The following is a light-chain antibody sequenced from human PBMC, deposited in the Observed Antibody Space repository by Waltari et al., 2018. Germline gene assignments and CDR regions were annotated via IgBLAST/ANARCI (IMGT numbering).Light chain of an antibody. V-gene: IGKV3-20*01. CDR3: QHYLRLPVT. J-gene: IGKJ1*01. CDR2: GAS. CDR1: QSVSRA. Sequence: EIVLTQSPGTLSLSLGERATVSCRASQSVSRALAWYQQKPGQAPRLLIYGASTRATGIPDRFSGSGSGTDFSLTISRLXXDDFAVYYCQHYLRLPVTFGQGTTVEI.